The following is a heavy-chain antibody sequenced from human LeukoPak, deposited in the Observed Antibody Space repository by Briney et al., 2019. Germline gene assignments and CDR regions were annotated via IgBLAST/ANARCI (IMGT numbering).Heavy chain of an antibody. CDR1: GGTFSSYA. V-gene: IGHV1-69*04. D-gene: IGHD3-22*01. CDR3: VRMRSYDSSGYYEPDDY. CDR2: IIPILGIA. Sequence: GASVKVSCKASGGTFSSYAISWVRQAPGQGLEWMGRIIPILGIANYAQKFQGRVTITADKSTSTAYMELSSLRSEDTAVYYCVRMRSYDSSGYYEPDDYWGQGTLVTVSS. J-gene: IGHJ4*02.